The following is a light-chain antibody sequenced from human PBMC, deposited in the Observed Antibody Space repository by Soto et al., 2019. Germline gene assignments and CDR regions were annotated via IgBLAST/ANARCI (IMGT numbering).Light chain of an antibody. V-gene: IGKV1-5*03. Sequence: DIQMTQSPSTLSASVGDSVIITCRASQSISSWLAWYQQKPGKAPKLLIYKASSLESGVPSRFSGSGSGTEFTLTISSLQPDDFATYYCQQYNSYSVTFGGGTKVEIK. CDR3: QQYNSYSVT. CDR1: QSISSW. J-gene: IGKJ4*01. CDR2: KAS.